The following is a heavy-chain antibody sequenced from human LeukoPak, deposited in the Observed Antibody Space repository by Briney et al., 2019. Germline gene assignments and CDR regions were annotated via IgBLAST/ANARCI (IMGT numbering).Heavy chain of an antibody. CDR2: ISAYDGNT. Sequence: ASVKVSCKASGYTFTSYGISWVRQARGQGLEWMGWISAYDGNTNYAQKLQGRVTMTTDTSTSTAYMELRSLRSDDTAVYYCARGSIMITFGGVSDYWGQGTLVTVSS. V-gene: IGHV1-18*01. D-gene: IGHD3-16*01. CDR1: GYTFTSYG. J-gene: IGHJ4*02. CDR3: ARGSIMITFGGVSDY.